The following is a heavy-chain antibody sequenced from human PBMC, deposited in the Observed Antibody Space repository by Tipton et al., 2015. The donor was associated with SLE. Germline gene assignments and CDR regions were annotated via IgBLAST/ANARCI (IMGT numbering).Heavy chain of an antibody. Sequence: TLSLTCTVSGGSVSSGDYYWGWFRQSPGKGLEWIGSIYYGGNIYYNPSLKSRVTISLDTSKNLFSLNLNSVTAADTAVYYCARQVSIFGRFDYWGQGTLVTVSS. J-gene: IGHJ4*02. V-gene: IGHV4-39*07. D-gene: IGHD3-3*01. CDR2: IYYGGNI. CDR1: GGSVSSGDYY. CDR3: ARQVSIFGRFDY.